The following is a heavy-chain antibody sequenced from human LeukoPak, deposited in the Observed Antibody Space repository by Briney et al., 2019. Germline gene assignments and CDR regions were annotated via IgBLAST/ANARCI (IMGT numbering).Heavy chain of an antibody. D-gene: IGHD3-22*01. J-gene: IGHJ4*02. Sequence: SVKVSCKTSGDTFIHYGITWVRQAPGHGLEWMGGIIPIFGTANYAQKFQGRVTITADKSTSTAYMELSSPRSEDTAVYYCARIPDRGGYSTGVNYWGQGTLVTVSS. CDR3: ARIPDRGGYSTGVNY. CDR2: IIPIFGTA. V-gene: IGHV1-69*06. CDR1: GDTFIHYG.